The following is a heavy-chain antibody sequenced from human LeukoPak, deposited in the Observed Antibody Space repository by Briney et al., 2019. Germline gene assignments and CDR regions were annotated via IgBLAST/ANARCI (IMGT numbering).Heavy chain of an antibody. Sequence: PGGSLRLSCAASEFSVSSNYMSWVRQAPGKGLEWVSVIYSGGSTYYADSVKGRFTISRDNSKNTLYLQMNSRRAEDTAVYYCASTYYFDYWGQGTLVTVSS. CDR3: ASTYYFDY. CDR1: EFSVSSNY. J-gene: IGHJ4*02. CDR2: IYSGGST. V-gene: IGHV3-53*01.